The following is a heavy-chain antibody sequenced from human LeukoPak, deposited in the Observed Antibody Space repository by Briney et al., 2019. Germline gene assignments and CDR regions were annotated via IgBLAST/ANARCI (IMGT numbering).Heavy chain of an antibody. CDR2: ISGSGGST. J-gene: IGHJ4*02. Sequence: GGSLRLSCAASGFTFSSYAMSWVRQAPGKGLEWVSTISGSGGSTYYADPVKGRFTISRDNSKNTLYLQMNSLRAEDTAVYYCAKGSAAAGILDYWGQGTLVTVCS. CDR1: GFTFSSYA. V-gene: IGHV3-23*01. CDR3: AKGSAAAGILDY. D-gene: IGHD6-13*01.